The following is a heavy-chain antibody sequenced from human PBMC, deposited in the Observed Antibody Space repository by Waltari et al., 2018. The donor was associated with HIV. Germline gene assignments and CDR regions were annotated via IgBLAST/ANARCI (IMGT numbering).Heavy chain of an antibody. CDR3: AKEVVALPHYYYYGLDV. Sequence: EVQLVESGGGLVQPGGSLRLSCAASGFTFSSYSMNWVRQAPGKGLEWVSYISSTSNTIYYADSVKGRFTVSRDNAKNSLSLQMNSLRAEDTAVYFRAKEVVALPHYYYYGLDVWGQGTTVTVSS. D-gene: IGHD2-15*01. CDR1: GFTFSSYS. J-gene: IGHJ6*02. V-gene: IGHV3-48*04. CDR2: ISSTSNTI.